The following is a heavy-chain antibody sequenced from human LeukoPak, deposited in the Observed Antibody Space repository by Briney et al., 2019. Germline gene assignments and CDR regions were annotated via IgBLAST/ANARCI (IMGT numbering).Heavy chain of an antibody. CDR3: AKENTRDGYRHFHY. D-gene: IGHD5-24*01. Sequence: PGGSLRLSRTASGFPFSSYVMQWVRQAPGKGLEWVACIRYDENTKYYADSVKGRFTVSRDNSENTLFLQMNSLRAEDTAVYYCAKENTRDGYRHFHYWGQGTLVTVSS. V-gene: IGHV3-30*02. CDR1: GFPFSSYV. J-gene: IGHJ4*02. CDR2: IRYDENTK.